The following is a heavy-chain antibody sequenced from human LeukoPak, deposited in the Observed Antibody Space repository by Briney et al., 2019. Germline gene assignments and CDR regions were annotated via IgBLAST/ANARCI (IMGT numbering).Heavy chain of an antibody. J-gene: IGHJ6*02. Sequence: ASVKVSCKASGGTFSSYAISCVRHGPGQGLEWMGRIIPIFGIANYAQTFQGRVTITADKSTSTAYMELSSLRSEDTAVYYCASPNQWLAYYYYGMDVWGQGTTVTVSS. D-gene: IGHD6-19*01. CDR1: GGTFSSYA. CDR2: IIPIFGIA. CDR3: ASPNQWLAYYYYGMDV. V-gene: IGHV1-69*04.